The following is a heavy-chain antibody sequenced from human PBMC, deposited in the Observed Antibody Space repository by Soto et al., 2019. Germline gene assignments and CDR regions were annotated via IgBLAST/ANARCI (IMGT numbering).Heavy chain of an antibody. V-gene: IGHV1-18*01. CDR3: ARTEFSGWPGDWFDP. CDR2: ISAYNGNT. J-gene: IGHJ5*02. Sequence: GASVKVSCKASGYTFTSYGISWVRQAPGQGLEWMGWISAYNGNTNYAQKLQGRVTMTTDTSTSTAYMELRSLRSDDTAVYYCARTEFSGWPGDWFDPWGQGTLVTVS. CDR1: GYTFTSYG. D-gene: IGHD6-19*01.